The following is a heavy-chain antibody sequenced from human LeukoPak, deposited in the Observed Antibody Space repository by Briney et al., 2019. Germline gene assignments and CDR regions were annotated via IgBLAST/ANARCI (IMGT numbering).Heavy chain of an antibody. CDR3: ASGDYRGFNYGPLDS. CDR2: IGASVPNT. D-gene: IGHD5-12*01. Sequence: GASVKVSCKASGYAFSTNVICWVRQAPGQGLEWMGCIGASVPNTNYAQQFRGRVTMTTDTSASTVYMELRNLISGDTAVYYCASGDYRGFNYGPLDSWGQGTLVTVSS. J-gene: IGHJ4*02. V-gene: IGHV1-18*01. CDR1: GYAFSTNV.